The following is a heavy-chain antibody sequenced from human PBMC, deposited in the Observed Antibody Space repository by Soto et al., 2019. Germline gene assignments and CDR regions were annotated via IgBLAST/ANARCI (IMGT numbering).Heavy chain of an antibody. CDR1: GGSVSSNSYF. Sequence: SETLSLTCTVSGGSVSSNSYFWSWIRQPPGKGLEWIGYIYYSGTTNYNSSLKSRVTILLDTSRNHFSLKLSSVTAADTAVYYCTTGYSYYPNWGQGALVTVYS. J-gene: IGHJ4*02. CDR2: IYYSGTT. CDR3: TTGYSYYPN. V-gene: IGHV4-61*03. D-gene: IGHD3-16*01.